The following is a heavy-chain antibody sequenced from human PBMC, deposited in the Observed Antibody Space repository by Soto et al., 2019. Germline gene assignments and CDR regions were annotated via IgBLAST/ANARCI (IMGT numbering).Heavy chain of an antibody. D-gene: IGHD2-2*02. CDR1: GFRFSDYA. CDR2: VSGSAGST. Sequence: PGGSLRLSCTDSGFRFSDYAMTWVRQVPGKGLKWVSTVSGSAGSTHYADSVKGRFTVSRDNLKNTLYLHMNSLRAGDTAVYFCARATQYLSFFFNYWGRGTLVTVSS. J-gene: IGHJ4*02. V-gene: IGHV3-23*01. CDR3: ARATQYLSFFFNY.